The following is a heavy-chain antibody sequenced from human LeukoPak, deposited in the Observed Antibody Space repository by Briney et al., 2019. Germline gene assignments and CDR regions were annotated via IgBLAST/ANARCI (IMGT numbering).Heavy chain of an antibody. D-gene: IGHD1-1*01. V-gene: IGHV1-69*06. CDR2: IIPIFDTP. J-gene: IGHJ6*04. CDR1: GGTFSSSG. Sequence: GSSVKVSCKASGGTFSSSGINWVRQAPGQGLEWVGGIIPIFDTPNYAHKFQGRVTITADKSTSTAYMELRSLRSEDTAVYYCTRGAFNYNDGYYHGMDVWGKGTTVTVSS. CDR3: TRGAFNYNDGYYHGMDV.